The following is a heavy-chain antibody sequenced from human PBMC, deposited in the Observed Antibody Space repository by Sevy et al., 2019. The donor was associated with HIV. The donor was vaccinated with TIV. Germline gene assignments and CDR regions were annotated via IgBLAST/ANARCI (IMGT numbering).Heavy chain of an antibody. CDR1: GVIFNNYD. D-gene: IGHD2-15*01. CDR2: VSYDGADK. Sequence: GGSLRLSCAASGVIFNNYDMYWIRQAPGKGLEWVATVSYDGADKDYADIVKGRFTISRDSSRSMLYLQMSSLRPEDTGVYFCAKDMVDCSGGTCYSGAVSPFESWGQGTLVTVSS. CDR3: AKDMVDCSGGTCYSGAVSPFES. V-gene: IGHV3-30*18. J-gene: IGHJ4*02.